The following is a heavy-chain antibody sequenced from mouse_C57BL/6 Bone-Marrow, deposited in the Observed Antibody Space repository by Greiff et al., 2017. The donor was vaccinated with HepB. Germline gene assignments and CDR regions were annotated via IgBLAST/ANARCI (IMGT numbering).Heavy chain of an antibody. J-gene: IGHJ4*01. CDR3: ARGGGSSRDYAMDY. CDR1: GYTFTSYW. Sequence: QVQLQQPGAELVMPGASVKLSCKASGYTFTSYWMRWVKQRPGQGLEWIGEIDPSDSYTNYNQKFKGKSTLTVDKSSSTAYMQLSSLTSEDSAVYYCARGGGSSRDYAMDYWGQGTSVTVSS. CDR2: IDPSDSYT. D-gene: IGHD1-1*01. V-gene: IGHV1-69*01.